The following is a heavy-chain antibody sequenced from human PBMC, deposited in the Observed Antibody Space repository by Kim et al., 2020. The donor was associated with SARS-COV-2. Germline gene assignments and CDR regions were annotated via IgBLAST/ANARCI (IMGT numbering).Heavy chain of an antibody. Sequence: SETLSLTCAVYGGSFSGYYWSWIRQPPGKGLEWIGEINHSGSTNYNPSLKSRVTISVDTSKNQFSLKLSSVTAADTAVYYCARIRIAAAGTGDYWGQGTLVTVSS. CDR1: GGSFSGYY. D-gene: IGHD6-13*01. V-gene: IGHV4-34*01. CDR3: ARIRIAAAGTGDY. J-gene: IGHJ4*02. CDR2: INHSGST.